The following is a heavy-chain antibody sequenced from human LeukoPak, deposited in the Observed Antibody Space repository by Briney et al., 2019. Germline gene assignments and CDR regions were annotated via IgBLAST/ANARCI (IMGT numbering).Heavy chain of an antibody. CDR3: ARGYYDSSGYIDY. CDR1: GFTFSSYW. Sequence: PGGSLRLSCAASGFTFSSYWMHWVRQAPGKGLVWVSRINTDGSSTSYADSVKGRFTISRDNAKNTLYLQMNSLRAEDTAVYYCARGYYDSSGYIDYWGRGTLVTVSS. D-gene: IGHD3-22*01. CDR2: INTDGSST. V-gene: IGHV3-74*01. J-gene: IGHJ4*02.